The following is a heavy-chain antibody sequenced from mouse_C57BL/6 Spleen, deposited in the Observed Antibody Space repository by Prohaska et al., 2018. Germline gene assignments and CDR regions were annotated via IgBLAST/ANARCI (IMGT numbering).Heavy chain of an antibody. CDR1: GYNFTSYW. D-gene: IGHD4-1*01. CDR3: ARNWDDYAMDY. CDR2: IHPNSGST. V-gene: IGHV1-64*01. J-gene: IGHJ4*01. Sequence: QVQLQQPGAELVKPGASVKLSCKASGYNFTSYWMHWVKQRPGQGLEWIGMIHPNSGSTNYNEKFKSKATLTVDKSSSTAYMQLSSLTSEDSAVYYCARNWDDYAMDYWGQGTSVTVSS.